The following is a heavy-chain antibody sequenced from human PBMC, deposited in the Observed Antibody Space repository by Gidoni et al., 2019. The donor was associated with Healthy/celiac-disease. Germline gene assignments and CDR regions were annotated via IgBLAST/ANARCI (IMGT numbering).Heavy chain of an antibody. CDR2: ISGSGGST. CDR1: GFTFSSYA. V-gene: IGHV3-23*01. D-gene: IGHD6-19*01. Sequence: EVQLLESGGGLVQPGGSLRLSCAASGFTFSSYAMSWVRQAPWKGLEWGSAISGSGGSTYYADSVKGRFTISRDNSKNTLYLQMNSLRAEDTAVYYCAKGGMGSGWRTGMDVWGQGTTVTVSS. CDR3: AKGGMGSGWRTGMDV. J-gene: IGHJ6*02.